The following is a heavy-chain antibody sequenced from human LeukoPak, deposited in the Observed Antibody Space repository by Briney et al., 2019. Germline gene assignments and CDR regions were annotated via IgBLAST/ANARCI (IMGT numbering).Heavy chain of an antibody. J-gene: IGHJ6*04. CDR3: ARERYYGSGSYYRKPYGMDV. CDR2: INHSGST. CDR1: GGSFSGYY. Sequence: PSETLSLTCAVYGGSFSGYYWSWIRQPPGKGLEWIGEINHSGSTNYNTSLKSRVTISVDTSNNQFSLKLSSVTAADTAVYYCARERYYGSGSYYRKPYGMDVWGKGTTVAVSS. D-gene: IGHD3-10*01. V-gene: IGHV4-34*01.